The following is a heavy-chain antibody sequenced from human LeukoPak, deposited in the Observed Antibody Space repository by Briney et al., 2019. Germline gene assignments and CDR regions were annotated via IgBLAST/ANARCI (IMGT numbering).Heavy chain of an antibody. D-gene: IGHD2-2*01. Sequence: GGSLRLSCVVSGFTFSNAWMTWVRQAPGRGLEWISYISSGSGTIYYADSVKGRFTISKDTAKNSLSLQMNSLRAEDTAVYYCATGPNTSPFDYWAREPWSPSPQ. CDR1: GFTFSNAW. CDR3: ATGPNTSPFDY. V-gene: IGHV3-48*01. J-gene: IGHJ4*02. CDR2: ISSGSGTI.